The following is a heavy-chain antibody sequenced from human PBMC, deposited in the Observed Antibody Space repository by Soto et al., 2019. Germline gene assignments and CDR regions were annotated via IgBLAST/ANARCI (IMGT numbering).Heavy chain of an antibody. CDR2: MNPKSGNT. D-gene: IGHD3-16*01. V-gene: IGHV1-8*01. Sequence: ASVKGSCKASGYTFTNYDINWVRQATGQGLEWMGWMNPKSGNTGYAQKFQGRVTMTRSLSISTAYLELSSLRSEDTAAYYCARIGDSSDYGMDVWGQGTTVT. CDR1: GYTFTNYD. J-gene: IGHJ6*02. CDR3: ARIGDSSDYGMDV.